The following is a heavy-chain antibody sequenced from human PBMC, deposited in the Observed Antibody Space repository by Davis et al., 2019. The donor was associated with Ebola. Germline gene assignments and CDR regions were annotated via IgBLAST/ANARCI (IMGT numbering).Heavy chain of an antibody. CDR1: GYSFTSYW. J-gene: IGHJ3*02. CDR2: IDPSDSYT. Sequence: GESLKISCKGSGYSFTSYWISWLRHMPGKGLEWMGRIDPSDSYTNYSPSFQGHVTISADRSISTAYLHWSSLKASDTAMYYCARQRGLGLPFGAFDIWGQGTMVTVSS. CDR3: ARQRGLGLPFGAFDI. D-gene: IGHD1-26*01. V-gene: IGHV5-10-1*01.